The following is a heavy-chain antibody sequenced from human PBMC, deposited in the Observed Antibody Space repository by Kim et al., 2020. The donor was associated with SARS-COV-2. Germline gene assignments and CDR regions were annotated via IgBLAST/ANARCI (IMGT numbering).Heavy chain of an antibody. V-gene: IGHV4-59*01. CDR2: IYYSGST. Sequence: SETLSLTCTVSGGSISSYYWSWIRQPPGKGLEWIGYIYYSGSTNYNPSLKSRVTISVDTSKNQFSLKLSSVTAADTAVYYCARGDSGYDWVSFDYWGQGTLVTVSS. CDR3: ARGDSGYDWVSFDY. CDR1: GGSISSYY. D-gene: IGHD5-12*01. J-gene: IGHJ4*02.